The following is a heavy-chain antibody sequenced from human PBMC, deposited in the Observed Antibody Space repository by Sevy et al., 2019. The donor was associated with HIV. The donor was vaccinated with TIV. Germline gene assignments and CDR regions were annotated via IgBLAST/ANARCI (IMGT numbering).Heavy chain of an antibody. Sequence: SETQSLTCTVSGGSISSYYWSWIRQPPGKGLEWIGYIYYSGSTNYNPSLKSRVTISVDTSKNQFSLKLSSVTDEDTVVYYCARAVPAARHYYYYGMDVWGQGTTVTVSS. CDR1: GGSISSYY. V-gene: IGHV4-59*01. CDR2: IYYSGST. J-gene: IGHJ6*02. D-gene: IGHD6-6*01. CDR3: ARAVPAARHYYYYGMDV.